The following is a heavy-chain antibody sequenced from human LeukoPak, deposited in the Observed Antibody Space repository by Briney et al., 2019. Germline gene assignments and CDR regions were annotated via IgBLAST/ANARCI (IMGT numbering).Heavy chain of an antibody. CDR1: GFIFSDYW. V-gene: IGHV3-7*03. CDR3: VKLRHDAGLEY. CDR2: INEGGSEK. D-gene: IGHD1-1*01. J-gene: IGHJ4*02. Sequence: GGSLRLTCEPSGFIFSDYWLSWVRQAPGKGLEWLANINEGGSEKYYLDSVKGRFTISRENARDSLYLQMDSLRVEDTAVYYGVKLRHDAGLEYWGQGTLVTVSS.